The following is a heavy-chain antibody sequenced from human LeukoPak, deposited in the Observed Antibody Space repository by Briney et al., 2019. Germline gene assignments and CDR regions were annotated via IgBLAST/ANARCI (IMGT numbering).Heavy chain of an antibody. D-gene: IGHD2-15*01. Sequence: ASVKVSSKASGYTFTGYYMHWVRQAPGQGLEWMGWINPNSGGTNYAQKFQGRVTMTRDTSISTAYMELSRLRSDDTAVYYCARAPYDCSGGSCLAYYFDYWGQGTLVTVSS. V-gene: IGHV1-2*02. CDR3: ARAPYDCSGGSCLAYYFDY. CDR2: INPNSGGT. CDR1: GYTFTGYY. J-gene: IGHJ4*02.